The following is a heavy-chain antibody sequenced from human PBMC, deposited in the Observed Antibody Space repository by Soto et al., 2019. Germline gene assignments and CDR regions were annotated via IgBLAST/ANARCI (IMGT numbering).Heavy chain of an antibody. CDR1: GYTFTSYG. CDR3: ARLHRQLVFDY. CDR2: ISAYNGNT. V-gene: IGHV1-18*01. J-gene: IGHJ4*02. Sequence: ASVKVSCKASGYTFTSYGISWVRQAPGQGLEWMGWISAYNGNTNYAQKLQGRVTMTTDTSTSTAYMELRSLRSEDSAVYYCARLHRQLVFDYWGQGTLVTVSS. D-gene: IGHD6-13*01.